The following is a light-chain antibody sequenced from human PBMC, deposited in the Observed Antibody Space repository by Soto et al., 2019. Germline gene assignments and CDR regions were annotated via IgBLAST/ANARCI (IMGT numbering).Light chain of an antibody. V-gene: IGKV1-5*01. Sequence: DIQMTQSPSTLSVSVGDTVTITCRANQSISEFLAWYQQKLGKAPKLLIYDAFGLEKGVPSRFGGSGSGTEFTLTINSLQPDDLGTYYCQQYNTYPWTFGQGTKVDFK. J-gene: IGKJ1*01. CDR1: QSISEF. CDR3: QQYNTYPWT. CDR2: DAF.